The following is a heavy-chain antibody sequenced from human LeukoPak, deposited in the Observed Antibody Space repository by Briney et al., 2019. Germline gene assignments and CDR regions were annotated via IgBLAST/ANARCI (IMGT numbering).Heavy chain of an antibody. CDR2: INAGNGNT. J-gene: IGHJ4*02. D-gene: IGHD3-3*01. Sequence: ASVTVSCKASGYTFTSYAMHWVRQAPGQRLEWMGWINAGNGNTKYSQKFQGRVTMTRDTSTSTVYMELSSLRSEDTAVYYCARGSLGPPYYDFWSGLSDWGQGTLVTVSS. CDR1: GYTFTSYA. V-gene: IGHV1-3*01. CDR3: ARGSLGPPYYDFWSGLSD.